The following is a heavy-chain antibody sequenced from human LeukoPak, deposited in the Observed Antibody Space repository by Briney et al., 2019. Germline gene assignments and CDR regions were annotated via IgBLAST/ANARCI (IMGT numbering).Heavy chain of an antibody. CDR3: ARAWRNAAWYFDY. CDR2: INHYGNT. CDR1: DFSIIYW. J-gene: IGHJ4*01. D-gene: IGHD6-13*01. Sequence: PSETLSLTCTVSDFSIIYWWAWSRRSPGTGRQWSGTINHYGNTFYNASLKGRLSLSVDTPKNQFFLQLPSMAAADTAVYYCARAWRNAAWYFDYWGHGILVTVSS. V-gene: IGHV4-38-2*02.